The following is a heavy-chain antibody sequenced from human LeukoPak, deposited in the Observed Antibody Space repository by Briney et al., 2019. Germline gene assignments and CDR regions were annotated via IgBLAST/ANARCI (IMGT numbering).Heavy chain of an antibody. J-gene: IGHJ4*02. CDR1: GGSISSSSYY. V-gene: IGHV4-39*01. CDR2: IYHSGST. D-gene: IGHD3-10*01. Sequence: SETLSLTCTVSGGSISSSSYYWGWIRQPPGKGLEWIESIYHSGSTYYNPSLKSRVTISVDTSKNQFSLKLSSVTAADTAVYYCARHSGSVWFGVNYADYFDYWGQGTLVSVSS. CDR3: ARHSGSVWFGVNYADYFDY.